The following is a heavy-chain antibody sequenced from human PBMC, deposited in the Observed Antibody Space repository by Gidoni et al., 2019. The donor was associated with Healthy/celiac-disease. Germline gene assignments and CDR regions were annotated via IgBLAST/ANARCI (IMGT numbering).Heavy chain of an antibody. J-gene: IGHJ3*02. CDR2: ISAYNGNT. CDR1: GYTFTSYG. CDR3: ARDTLPSNIVGAKGSGLSI. Sequence: QVQLVQSGAEVKKPGASVKVSCKASGYTFTSYGISWVRPAPGQGLEWMGWISAYNGNTNYAQKLQGRVTMTTDTSTSTAYMELRSLRSDDTAVYYCARDTLPSNIVGAKGSGLSIWGQGTMVTVSS. D-gene: IGHD1-26*01. V-gene: IGHV1-18*01.